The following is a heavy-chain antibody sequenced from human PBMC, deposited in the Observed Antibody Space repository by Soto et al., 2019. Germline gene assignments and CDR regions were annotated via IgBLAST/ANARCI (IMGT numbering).Heavy chain of an antibody. J-gene: IGHJ5*02. CDR2: IYKGGSI. Sequence: SDTLSLTCRVSGDSISNDYWTWIRQPPGKGLEWIGYIYKGGSINYNPSLKSRVTISVDTSNNQFSLKLSSVTAADTAVYYCARAYYDRSGYAVDPWGQGTLVTVS. CDR3: ARAYYDRSGYAVDP. CDR1: GDSISNDY. D-gene: IGHD3-22*01. V-gene: IGHV4-4*09.